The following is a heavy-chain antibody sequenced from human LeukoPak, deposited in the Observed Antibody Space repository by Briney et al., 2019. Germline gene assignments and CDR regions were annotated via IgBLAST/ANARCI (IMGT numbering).Heavy chain of an antibody. J-gene: IGHJ5*02. D-gene: IGHD3-10*01. CDR2: IYYSGST. V-gene: IGHV4-39*01. CDR3: ARHQQYYYGSGSYYNKLNWFDP. Sequence: SETLSLTCTVSGGSIRGSTYYWGWIRQPPGKGLEWIGSIYYSGSTYYNPSLKSRVTISVDTSKNQFSLKLSSVTAADTAVYYCARHQQYYYGSGSYYNKLNWFDPWGQGTLVTVSS. CDR1: GGSIRGSTYY.